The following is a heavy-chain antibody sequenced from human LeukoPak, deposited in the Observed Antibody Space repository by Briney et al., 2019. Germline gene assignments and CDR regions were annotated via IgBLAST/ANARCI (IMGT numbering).Heavy chain of an antibody. D-gene: IGHD5-18*01. Sequence: PGGSLRLSCAASGFIFSNYWMHWVRQAPGKGLVWVSHISYDWVTTNYADSVKGRFTISRDNAENTLYLQMNSLRAEDTAVYFCARATIPYGNGFDAFDIWGQGTMVTVSS. CDR3: ARATIPYGNGFDAFDI. V-gene: IGHV3-74*01. CDR1: GFIFSNYW. J-gene: IGHJ3*02. CDR2: ISYDWVTT.